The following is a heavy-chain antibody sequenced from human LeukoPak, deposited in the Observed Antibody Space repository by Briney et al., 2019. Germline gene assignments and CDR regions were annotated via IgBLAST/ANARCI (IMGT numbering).Heavy chain of an antibody. CDR2: IKRDGSNT. CDR1: GFTFSEHS. J-gene: IGHJ5*02. Sequence: GGSLRPSCEASGFTFSEHSMSWVRQAPGKGLEWVSTIKRDGSNTYYTDSVEGRFTISRDNSKNTLYLEMNTLRAEDTAVYYCAKGGYASCFDPWGQGTQVTVSS. CDR3: AKGGYASCFDP. V-gene: IGHV3-23*05. D-gene: IGHD2-15*01.